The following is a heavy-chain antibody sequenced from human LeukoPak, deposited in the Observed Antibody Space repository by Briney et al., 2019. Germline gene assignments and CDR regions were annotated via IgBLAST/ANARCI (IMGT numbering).Heavy chain of an antibody. V-gene: IGHV3-23*01. Sequence: PGGSLRLSCAASGFTFSSYAMSWVRQAPGKGLEWVSAISGSGGSTYYPDSVKGRFTISRDNSMNTLYLQMNSLRAEDTAVYYRAKGPSGSYYPGYFDYWGQGTLVTVSS. CDR2: ISGSGGST. J-gene: IGHJ4*02. CDR3: AKGPSGSYYPGYFDY. CDR1: GFTFSSYA. D-gene: IGHD1-26*01.